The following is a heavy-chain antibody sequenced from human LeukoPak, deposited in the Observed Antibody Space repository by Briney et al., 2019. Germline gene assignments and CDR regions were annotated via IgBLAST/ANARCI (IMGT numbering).Heavy chain of an antibody. J-gene: IGHJ4*02. CDR2: IQYDGSNE. CDR3: AKAPVTTCRGAFCYPFDY. V-gene: IGHV3-30*02. CDR1: RFTFSSYG. Sequence: GGSLRLSCAASRFTFSSYGMHWVRQAPGKGLEWVAYIQYDGSNEQYADSVKGRFSISGDSSKNTLFLQMNRLRPEDAAVYYCAKAPVTTCRGAFCYPFDYWGLGTLVTVSS. D-gene: IGHD2-15*01.